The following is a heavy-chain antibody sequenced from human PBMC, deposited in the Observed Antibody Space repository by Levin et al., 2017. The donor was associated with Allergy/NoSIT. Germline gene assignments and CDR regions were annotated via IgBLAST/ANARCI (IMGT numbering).Heavy chain of an antibody. CDR2: IDPSDSYT. Sequence: AGGSLRLSCKGSGYSFTNYWISWVRQMPGKGLEWMGRIDPSDSYTNYSPSFQGHVTISADKSISTAYLQWSSLKAWDTAMYYCARTTELDYWGQGTLVTVSS. J-gene: IGHJ4*02. V-gene: IGHV5-10-1*01. D-gene: IGHD1-1*01. CDR1: GYSFTNYW. CDR3: ARTTELDY.